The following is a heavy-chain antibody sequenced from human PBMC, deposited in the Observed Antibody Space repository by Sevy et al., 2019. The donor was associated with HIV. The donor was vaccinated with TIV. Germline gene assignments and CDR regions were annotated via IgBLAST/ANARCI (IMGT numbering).Heavy chain of an antibody. Sequence: GGSLRLSCAASGFTFNTYAMTWVRQAPGKGLEWVSSVSGSGGSTYYADSVKGRFTISRDNSKNTLYLQMDSLRAEDTALYYCARTVVPDSWGQGTLVTDSS. CDR3: ARTVVPDS. J-gene: IGHJ4*02. V-gene: IGHV3-23*01. D-gene: IGHD2-21*01. CDR2: VSGSGGST. CDR1: GFTFNTYA.